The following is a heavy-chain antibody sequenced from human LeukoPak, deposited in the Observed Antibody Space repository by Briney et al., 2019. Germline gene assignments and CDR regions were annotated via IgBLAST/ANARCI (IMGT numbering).Heavy chain of an antibody. J-gene: IGHJ4*02. Sequence: PGGSLRLSCAASGFTFSSYGMHWVRQAPGKGLEWVAVISYDGSNKYYADSVKGRFTISRDNSKNTLYLQMNSLRAEDTAVYYCERYTYYYDSRGYPFDYWGRGTLVTVSS. CDR2: ISYDGSNK. CDR1: GFTFSSYG. CDR3: ERYTYYYDSRGYPFDY. V-gene: IGHV3-30*03. D-gene: IGHD3-22*01.